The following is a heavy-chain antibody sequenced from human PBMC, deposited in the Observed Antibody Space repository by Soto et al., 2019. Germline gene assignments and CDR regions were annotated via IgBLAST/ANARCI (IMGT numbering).Heavy chain of an antibody. V-gene: IGHV3-9*01. J-gene: IGHJ4*02. Sequence: SLRISCAASGFTFDDYAMHWVRQAPGKGLEWVSGISWNSGSIGYADSVKGRFTISRDNAKNSLYLQMNSLRAEDTALYYCAKDLGHWGQGTLVTVSS. CDR3: AKDLGH. CDR1: GFTFDDYA. CDR2: ISWNSGSI.